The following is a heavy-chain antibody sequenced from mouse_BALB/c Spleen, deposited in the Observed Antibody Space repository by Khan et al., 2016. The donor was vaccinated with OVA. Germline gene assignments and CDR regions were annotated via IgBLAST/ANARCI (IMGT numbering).Heavy chain of an antibody. CDR1: GYSITSGYG. D-gene: IGHD1-2*01. CDR2: ISYSDST. J-gene: IGHJ2*01. V-gene: IGHV3-1*02. Sequence: EVKLLESGPGLVKPSQSLSLTCTVTGYSITSGYGWYWIRQFPGNQLEWMCYISYSDSTNYNPSLNRRTFITRNTSKNQFFRKLKSVTTEETATDYCGSTARIKYWGQGTTRTVSS. CDR3: GSTARIKY.